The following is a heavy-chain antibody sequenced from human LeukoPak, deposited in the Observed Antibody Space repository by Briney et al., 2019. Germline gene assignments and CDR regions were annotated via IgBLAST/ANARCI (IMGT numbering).Heavy chain of an antibody. Sequence: GGSLRLSCAASGFTFDDYAIHWVRQGPGKGLEWVSGISWNSGSMGFADSVKGRFTISRDNSQNTLYLQMNSLRAEDTAVYYCGKEGGLYDSGGYFDYWAQGTLVTVSS. CDR2: ISWNSGSM. CDR3: GKEGGLYDSGGYFDY. V-gene: IGHV3-9*01. J-gene: IGHJ4*02. D-gene: IGHD3-3*01. CDR1: GFTFDDYA.